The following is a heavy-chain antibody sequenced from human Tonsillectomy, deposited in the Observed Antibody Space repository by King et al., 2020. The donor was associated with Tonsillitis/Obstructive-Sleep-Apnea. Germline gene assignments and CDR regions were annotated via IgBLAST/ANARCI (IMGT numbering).Heavy chain of an antibody. CDR3: ARGGGYGSNSSAGGAVYDYYGMDV. CDR1: GFTFSNYG. V-gene: IGHV3-33*01. CDR2: IWYDGSNK. D-gene: IGHD4-23*01. J-gene: IGHJ6*02. Sequence: VQLVESGGGVVQPGRSLRLSCAASGFTFSNYGMHWVRPAPGKGLEWVAIIWYDGSNKYYADSVKGRFTISRDTSTNTLYLQMDSLRAKDTSVYNCARGGGYGSNSSAGGAVYDYYGMDVWGQGTPVTVS.